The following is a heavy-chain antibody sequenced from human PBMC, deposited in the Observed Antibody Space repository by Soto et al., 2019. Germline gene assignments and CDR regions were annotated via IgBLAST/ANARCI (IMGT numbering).Heavy chain of an antibody. CDR1: GGTFSSYA. J-gene: IGHJ6*02. CDR3: ARGKVVVVAAIDGMDV. Sequence: QVQLVQSGAEVKKPGSSVKVSCKASGGTFSSYAISWVRQAPGQGLEWMGGIIPIFGTANYAQKFQGRVTITADESTSTAYTELSSLRSEDTAVYYCARGKVVVVAAIDGMDVWGQGTTVTVSS. D-gene: IGHD2-15*01. CDR2: IIPIFGTA. V-gene: IGHV1-69*12.